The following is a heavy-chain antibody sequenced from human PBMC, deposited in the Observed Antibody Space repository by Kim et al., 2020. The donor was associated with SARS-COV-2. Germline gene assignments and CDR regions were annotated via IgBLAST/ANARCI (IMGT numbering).Heavy chain of an antibody. CDR2: IKQDGSEK. J-gene: IGHJ4*02. V-gene: IGHV3-7*03. D-gene: IGHD5-12*01. CDR3: ARGLGYSGYDYFAYYFDY. Sequence: GGSLRLSCAASGFTFSSYWMSWVRQAPGKGLEWVANIKQDGSEKYYVDSVKGRFTISRDNAKNSLYLQMNSLRAEDTAVYYCARGLGYSGYDYFAYYFDYWGQGTLVTVSS. CDR1: GFTFSSYW.